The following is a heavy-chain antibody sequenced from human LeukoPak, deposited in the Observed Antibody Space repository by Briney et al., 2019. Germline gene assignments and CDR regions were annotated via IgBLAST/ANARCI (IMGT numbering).Heavy chain of an antibody. D-gene: IGHD3-22*01. J-gene: IGHJ3*02. CDR2: IYYSGST. CDR1: GVSISSSSYY. V-gene: IGHV4-39*01. CDR3: ARRPSSSGYRGAFDI. Sequence: SETLSLTCTVSGVSISSSSYYWGWIRQPPGKGLEWIGSIYYSGSTYYNPSLKSRVTISVDTSKNQFSLKLSSVTAADTAVYYCARRPSSSGYRGAFDIWGQGTMVTVSS.